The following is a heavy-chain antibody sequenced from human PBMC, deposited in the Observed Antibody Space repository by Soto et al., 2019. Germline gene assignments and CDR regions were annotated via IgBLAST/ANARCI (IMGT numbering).Heavy chain of an antibody. Sequence: LETLSLTCPVSGGSISSSSYCWGWIRQPPGKGLEWIGSIYYSGSTYYNPSLKSRVTISVDTSKNQFSLKLSSVTAADTAVYYCARAMITFGGVILSMDVWGQGTTVTVSS. CDR1: GGSISSSSYC. V-gene: IGHV4-39*01. D-gene: IGHD3-16*01. CDR2: IYYSGST. CDR3: ARAMITFGGVILSMDV. J-gene: IGHJ6*02.